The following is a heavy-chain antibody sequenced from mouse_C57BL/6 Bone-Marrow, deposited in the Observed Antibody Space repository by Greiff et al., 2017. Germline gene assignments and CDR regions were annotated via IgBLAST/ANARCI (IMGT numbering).Heavy chain of an antibody. CDR3: ARAAQALAE. D-gene: IGHD3-2*02. J-gene: IGHJ3*01. V-gene: IGHV1-81*01. CDR1: GYTFTSFG. Sequence: VQLQQSGAELARPGASVKLSCKASGYTFTSFGISWVKQRSGQGLVWIGEIYPRSGNTYYNEKFKGKATLTADKCSSTAYMELRSLTSEDSAVYFCARAAQALAEWGQGTLGTVSA. CDR2: IYPRSGNT.